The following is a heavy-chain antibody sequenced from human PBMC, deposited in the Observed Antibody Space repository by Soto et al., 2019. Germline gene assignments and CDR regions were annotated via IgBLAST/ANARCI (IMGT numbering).Heavy chain of an antibody. J-gene: IGHJ6*02. CDR3: ARSQGGSSSLDIYYYYYYGMDV. Sequence: ASVKVSCKASGYTFTSYGISWVRQAPGQGLEWMGGVIPIFGTPKYAQKFQGRVTITADESTSTGYMELRSLRSEDTAVYYCARSQGGSSSLDIYYYYYYGMDVWGQGTTVTVSS. V-gene: IGHV1-69*13. D-gene: IGHD2-15*01. CDR2: VIPIFGTP. CDR1: GYTFTSYG.